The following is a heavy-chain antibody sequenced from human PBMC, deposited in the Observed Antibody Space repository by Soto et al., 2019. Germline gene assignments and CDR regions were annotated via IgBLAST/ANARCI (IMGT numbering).Heavy chain of an antibody. V-gene: IGHV3-21*06. D-gene: IGHD2-15*01. Sequence: EVHRVESGGGLVKPGGSLRLSCAVSGFTFSSGTMKWFRQAPGKGLEWVSSISPSSGHIYYADSVKGRFTISRDNAKNSLFLQMNSLRGEDTAVYYCSGCSGGACHKNYGMDVWGQGTTVTVSS. CDR1: GFTFSSGT. CDR2: ISPSSGHI. CDR3: SGCSGGACHKNYGMDV. J-gene: IGHJ6*02.